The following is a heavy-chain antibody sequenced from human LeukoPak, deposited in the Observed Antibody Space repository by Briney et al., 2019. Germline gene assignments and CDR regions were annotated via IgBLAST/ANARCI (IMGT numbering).Heavy chain of an antibody. CDR3: ARDLGDAYFDY. CDR1: GGSISSGGYS. Sequence: SQTLSLTCAVSGGSISSGGYSWSWIRQPPGKGLEWIGYIYHSGSTYYNPSLKSRVTISVDRSKNQFSLKLSSVTAADTAVYYCARDLGDAYFDYWGQGTLVTVSS. J-gene: IGHJ4*02. CDR2: IYHSGST. V-gene: IGHV4-30-2*01.